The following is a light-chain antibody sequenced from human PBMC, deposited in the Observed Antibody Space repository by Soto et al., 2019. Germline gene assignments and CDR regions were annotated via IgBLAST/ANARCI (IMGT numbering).Light chain of an antibody. CDR1: QGISSY. CDR3: QPLDSYPLT. V-gene: IGKV1-9*01. Sequence: IQLTQSPSSLSASVGDRVTITCRASQGISSYLAWYQQKPGKAHKLLIYAASTLQSGVTSRFSGSGSGTDFTLTISSLQPEDFATYYCQPLDSYPLTFGGGTKVDIK. CDR2: AAS. J-gene: IGKJ4*01.